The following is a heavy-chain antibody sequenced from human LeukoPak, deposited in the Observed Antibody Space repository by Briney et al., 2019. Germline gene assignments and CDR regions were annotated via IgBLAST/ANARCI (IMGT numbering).Heavy chain of an antibody. CDR2: ISYSGST. J-gene: IGHJ4*02. D-gene: IGHD6-13*01. Sequence: SETLSLTCTVSGGSISNYYWTWIRQPPGKGLEWIGYISYSGSTNYNPSLKTRVTMSGDTSKIQISLKLSSVTAADTAVYYCARHLFPSRYPYWGQGTLVTVSS. CDR3: ARHLFPSRYPY. V-gene: IGHV4-59*08. CDR1: GGSISNYY.